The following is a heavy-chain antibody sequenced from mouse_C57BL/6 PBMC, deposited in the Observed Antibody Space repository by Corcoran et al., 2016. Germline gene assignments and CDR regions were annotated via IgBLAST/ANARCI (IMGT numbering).Heavy chain of an antibody. D-gene: IGHD2-2*01. Sequence: EVQLQQSGAELVRPGASVKLSCTASGFNIKDYYMHWVKQRPEQGLEWIGRIDPEDGDTEYAPKFKGKATLTVDKSSSTAYMELRSLTSEDSAVYYCARCYGYDDVYFDYWGQGTTLTVSS. J-gene: IGHJ2*01. CDR2: IDPEDGDT. V-gene: IGHV14-1*01. CDR3: ARCYGYDDVYFDY. CDR1: GFNIKDYY.